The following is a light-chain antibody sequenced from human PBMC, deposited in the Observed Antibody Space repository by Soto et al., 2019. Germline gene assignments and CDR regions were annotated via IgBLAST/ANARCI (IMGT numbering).Light chain of an antibody. CDR3: QQRSNWLT. CDR1: QSVSSY. J-gene: IGKJ4*01. V-gene: IGKV3-11*01. Sequence: IVLTQSPATLSLSPGERATLSCRASQSVSSYLAWYQQKPGRAPRLLIYDASNRATGIPARFSGSGSGTDFTLTISSLEPEDFAVYYCQQRSNWLTFGGGTKVDI. CDR2: DAS.